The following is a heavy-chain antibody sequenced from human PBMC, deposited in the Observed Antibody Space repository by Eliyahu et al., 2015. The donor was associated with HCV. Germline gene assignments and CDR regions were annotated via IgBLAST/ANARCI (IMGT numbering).Heavy chain of an antibody. CDR3: ARVTIFGVVDTFDY. CDR1: GFTFSSXA. Sequence: QVQLVESGGGVVQPGRSLRLSCAASGFTFSSXAMHWVRQAPGKGLEWVAVISYDGSNKYYADSVKGRFTISRDNSKNTLYLQMNSLRAEDTAVYYCARVTIFGVVDTFDYWGQGTLVTVSS. CDR2: ISYDGSNK. J-gene: IGHJ4*02. D-gene: IGHD3-3*01. V-gene: IGHV3-30-3*01.